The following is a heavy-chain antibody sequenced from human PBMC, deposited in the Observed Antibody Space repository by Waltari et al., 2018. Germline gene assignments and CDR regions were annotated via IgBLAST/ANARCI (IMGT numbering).Heavy chain of an antibody. V-gene: IGHV4-61*02. J-gene: IGHJ4*02. Sequence: QVQLQESGPGLVKPSQTLSLTCTVSGGSISSGSYYWSWIRQPAGKGLEWIGRIYTSGSTNYNPSLKSRVTISVDTSKNQFSLKLSSVTAADTAVYYCAIARYSGYDFDYWGQGTLVTVSS. D-gene: IGHD5-12*01. CDR2: IYTSGST. CDR3: AIARYSGYDFDY. CDR1: GGSISSGSYY.